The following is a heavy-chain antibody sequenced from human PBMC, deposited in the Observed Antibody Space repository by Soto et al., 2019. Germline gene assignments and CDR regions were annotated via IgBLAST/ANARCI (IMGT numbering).Heavy chain of an antibody. CDR1: GFTFSSYA. Sequence: GGSLRLSCAASGFTFSSYAMSWVRQAPGKGLEWVSAISGSGGSTYYADSVKGRFTISRDNSKNTLYLQMNSLRAEDTAVYYCAKVRVVVVAATGAFDIWGQGTMVTVSS. CDR3: AKVRVVVVAATGAFDI. J-gene: IGHJ3*02. D-gene: IGHD2-15*01. V-gene: IGHV3-23*01. CDR2: ISGSGGST.